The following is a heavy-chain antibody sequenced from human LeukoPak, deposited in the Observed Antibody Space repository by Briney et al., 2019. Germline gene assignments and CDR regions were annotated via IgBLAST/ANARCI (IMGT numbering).Heavy chain of an antibody. CDR2: IYYSGST. J-gene: IGHJ5*02. D-gene: IGHD3-10*01. CDR1: GGSISSGGYY. CDR3: ARGSRLRIWFDP. Sequence: SEALSLTCTVSGGSISSGGYYWSWIRQHPGKGLEWIGYIYYSGSTYYNPSLKSRVTISVDTSKNQFSLKLSSVTAADTAVYYCARGSRLRIWFDPWGQGTLVTVSS. V-gene: IGHV4-31*03.